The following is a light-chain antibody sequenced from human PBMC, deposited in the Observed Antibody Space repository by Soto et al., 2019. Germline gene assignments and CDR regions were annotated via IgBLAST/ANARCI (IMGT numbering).Light chain of an antibody. CDR1: SSDVGSSNL. Sequence: QSVLTQPASVSGSPGQSIAISCTGTSSDVGSSNLVSWYQQQPGKAPKLMIYEDNKRPSGVSDRFSGSKSGNTASLTISGLQAEDEADYYCCSCTTSDTLLFGGGTKVTLL. CDR3: CSCTTSDTLL. V-gene: IGLV2-23*01. J-gene: IGLJ2*01. CDR2: EDN.